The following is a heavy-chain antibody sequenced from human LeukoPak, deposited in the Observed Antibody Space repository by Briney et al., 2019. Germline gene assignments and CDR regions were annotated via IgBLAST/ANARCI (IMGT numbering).Heavy chain of an antibody. D-gene: IGHD3/OR15-3a*01. CDR1: GFTFSGHW. CDR3: VRDETLWTLDW. CDR2: INERGTDS. Sequence: GGSLRLSCTASGFTFSGHWIHWVRHAPGMGLVWVSRINERGTDSMYAESVKGRFTISRDNAKNTVYLQMNSLRVEDTAVYHCVRDETLWTLDWWGQGTLVSVSS. J-gene: IGHJ4*02. V-gene: IGHV3-74*03.